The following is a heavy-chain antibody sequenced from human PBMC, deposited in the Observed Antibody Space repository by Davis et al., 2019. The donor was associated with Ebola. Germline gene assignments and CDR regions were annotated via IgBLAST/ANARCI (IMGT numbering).Heavy chain of an antibody. Sequence: GGSLRLSCAASGFTFSSYWMNWVRQAPGKGLEWVANIKQDGSEKYYVDSVKGRFTISRDNAKNSLYLQMNSLRAEDTAVYYCARVSAVDDFWSGYQYGMDVWGQGTTVTVSS. CDR1: GFTFSSYW. CDR2: IKQDGSEK. J-gene: IGHJ6*02. D-gene: IGHD3-3*01. CDR3: ARVSAVDDFWSGYQYGMDV. V-gene: IGHV3-7*01.